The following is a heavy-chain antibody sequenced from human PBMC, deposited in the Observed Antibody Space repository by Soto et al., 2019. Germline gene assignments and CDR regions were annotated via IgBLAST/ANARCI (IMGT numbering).Heavy chain of an antibody. V-gene: IGHV1-69*13. CDR3: ARDREIYSSSSPLYFDY. Sequence: SVKVSCKASGGTFSSYAISWVRQAPGQGLEWMGGIIPIFGTANYAQKFQGRVTITADESTSTAYMELSSLRSEDTAVYYCARDREIYSSSSPLYFDYWGQGTLVTVSS. J-gene: IGHJ4*02. CDR2: IIPIFGTA. CDR1: GGTFSSYA. D-gene: IGHD6-6*01.